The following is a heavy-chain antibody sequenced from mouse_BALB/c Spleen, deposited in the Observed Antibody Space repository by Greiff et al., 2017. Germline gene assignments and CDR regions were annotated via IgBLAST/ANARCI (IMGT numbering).Heavy chain of an antibody. J-gene: IGHJ3*01. D-gene: IGHD1-1*01. CDR2: IYPYNGGT. Sequence: VQLQQSGPELVKPGASVKISCKASGYTFTDYNMHWVKQSHGKSLEWIGYIYPYNGGTGYNQKFKSKATLTVDNSSSTAYMELRSLTSEDSAVYYCAREGSYYGSSPFAYWGQGTLVTVSA. CDR1: GYTFTDYN. V-gene: IGHV1S29*02. CDR3: AREGSYYGSSPFAY.